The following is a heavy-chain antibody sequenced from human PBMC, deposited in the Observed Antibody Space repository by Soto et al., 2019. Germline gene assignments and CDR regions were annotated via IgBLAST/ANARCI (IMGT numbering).Heavy chain of an antibody. CDR3: ARDASRKSAFATGNWFDP. J-gene: IGHJ5*02. CDR1: GYTFTSYA. D-gene: IGHD1-1*01. V-gene: IGHV1-3*01. CDR2: INAGNGNT. Sequence: QVQLVQSGAEVKKPGASVKVSCKASGYTFTSYAMHWVRQAPGQRLEWMGWINAGNGNTKYSQKFQGRVPITRDTSASTAYMELSSLRSEDTAVYYCARDASRKSAFATGNWFDPWGQGTLVTVSS.